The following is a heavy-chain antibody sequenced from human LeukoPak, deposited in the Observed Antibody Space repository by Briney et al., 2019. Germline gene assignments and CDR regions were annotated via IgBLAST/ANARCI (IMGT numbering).Heavy chain of an antibody. V-gene: IGHV1-69*13. D-gene: IGHD6-13*01. CDR1: GGTFSSYA. Sequence: SVKVSCKASGGTFSSYAISWVRQAPGQGLEWMGGIIPIFGTANYAQKFQGRVTITADESTGTAYMELSSLRSEDTAVYYCARLPQYSSSWPVRKHYGMDVWGQGTTVTVSS. CDR2: IIPIFGTA. CDR3: ARLPQYSSSWPVRKHYGMDV. J-gene: IGHJ6*02.